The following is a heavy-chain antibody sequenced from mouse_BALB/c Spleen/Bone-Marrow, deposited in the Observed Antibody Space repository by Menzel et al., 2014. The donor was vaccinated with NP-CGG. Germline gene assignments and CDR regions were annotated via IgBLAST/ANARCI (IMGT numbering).Heavy chain of an antibody. CDR1: GYTFTDYA. J-gene: IGHJ4*01. V-gene: IGHV1S137*01. CDR3: ASGNYYYAMDY. D-gene: IGHD2-1*01. Sequence: RVESGAELVRPGVSVKISCKGSGYTFTDYAMHWVKQSHAKSLEWIGVISTYYGDASYNQKFKGKATMTVDKSSSTAYMELARLTSEDSAIYYCASGNYYYAMDYWGQGTSVTASS. CDR2: ISTYYGDA.